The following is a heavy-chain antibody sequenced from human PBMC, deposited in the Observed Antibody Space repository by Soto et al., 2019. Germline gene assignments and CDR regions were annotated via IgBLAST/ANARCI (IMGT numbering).Heavy chain of an antibody. CDR2: ISAYNGNT. CDR3: ARPKIRYSSSSGDYYGMDV. CDR1: GYTFTSYG. J-gene: IGHJ6*02. Sequence: ASVKVSCKASGYTFTSYGISSVRQAPGQGLEWMGWISAYNGNTNYAQKLQGRVTMTTDTSTSTAYMELRSLRSDDTAVYYCARPKIRYSSSSGDYYGMDVWGQGTTVTVSS. D-gene: IGHD6-6*01. V-gene: IGHV1-18*01.